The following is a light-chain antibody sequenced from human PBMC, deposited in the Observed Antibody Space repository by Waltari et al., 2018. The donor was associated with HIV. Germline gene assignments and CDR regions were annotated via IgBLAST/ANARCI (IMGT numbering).Light chain of an antibody. CDR1: QSINTW. J-gene: IGKJ1*01. CDR3: QQYKSYSLT. CDR2: RAF. V-gene: IGKV1-5*03. Sequence: DFQMTQSPSTLSASVGDRVTITCRASQSINTWLAWYQQIPGKAPKLLIYRAFNLEDGVPSRFSGSGSGAEFTLTISSLQPDDFGTYYCQQYKSYSLTFGQGTKVEIK.